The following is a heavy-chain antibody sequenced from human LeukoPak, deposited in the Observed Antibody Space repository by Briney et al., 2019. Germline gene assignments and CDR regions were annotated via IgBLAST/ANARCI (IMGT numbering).Heavy chain of an antibody. D-gene: IGHD3-16*02. Sequence: SETLSLTCTVSGGFINGYYWSWIRQPAGKGLEWIGRIYTSGSTNCNPSLKSRVTMSVDTSKKHFSLKLTSVTAADTGVYYCARGRGLGVITPYSDSWGQGTLVTVSS. CDR1: GGFINGYY. J-gene: IGHJ4*02. CDR2: IYTSGST. V-gene: IGHV4-4*07. CDR3: ARGRGLGVITPYSDS.